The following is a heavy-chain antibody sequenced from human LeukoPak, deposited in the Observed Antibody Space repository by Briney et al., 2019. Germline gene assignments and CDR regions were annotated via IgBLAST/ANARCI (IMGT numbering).Heavy chain of an antibody. CDR3: ACSSWYVGSWFDP. Sequence: SETLSLTCAVYGGSFSGYYWSWIRQPPGKGLEWIGEINHSGSTNYNPSLKSRVTISVDTSKNQFSLKLSSVTAADTAVYYCACSSWYVGSWFDPWGQGTLVTVSS. CDR2: INHSGST. J-gene: IGHJ5*02. CDR1: GGSFSGYY. D-gene: IGHD6-13*01. V-gene: IGHV4-34*01.